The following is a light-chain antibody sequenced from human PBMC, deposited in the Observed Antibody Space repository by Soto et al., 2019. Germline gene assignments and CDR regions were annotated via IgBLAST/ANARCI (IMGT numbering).Light chain of an antibody. Sequence: DRQMTQSPSTMSASIGGSVAMTCRASESIRTWLAWYQHKPGKAPKFLIYDASSLESGVPSRFSGSGSGTEFTLTIHSLQPEDLATYDCQQYNTYSTFAGGTKVDI. V-gene: IGKV1-5*01. J-gene: IGKJ4*01. CDR2: DAS. CDR1: ESIRTW. CDR3: QQYNTYST.